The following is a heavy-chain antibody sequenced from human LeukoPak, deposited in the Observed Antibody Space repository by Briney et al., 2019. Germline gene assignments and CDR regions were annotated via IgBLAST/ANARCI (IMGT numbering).Heavy chain of an antibody. CDR3: AKRETTMGFGFDS. CDR2: ISTNGGST. Sequence: PGGSLRLSCAVSGFTFSRYAMHWVRQAPGKGLEWVSTISTNGGSTYYADSVKGRFTISRDNLKNTLYLQMNSLRAEDTAVYYCAKRETTMGFGFDSWGQGTLVTVSS. V-gene: IGHV3-23*01. D-gene: IGHD4-23*01. J-gene: IGHJ4*02. CDR1: GFTFSRYA.